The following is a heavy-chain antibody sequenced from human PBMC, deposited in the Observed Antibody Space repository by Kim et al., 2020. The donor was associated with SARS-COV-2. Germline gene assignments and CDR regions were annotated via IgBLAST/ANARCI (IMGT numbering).Heavy chain of an antibody. CDR3: AKDLIVSSSGWPLNSPENGSGMDV. Sequence: GGSLRLSCAASGFTFSSYGMHWVRQAPGKGLEWVAVISYDGSNKYYADSVKGRFTISRDNSKNTLYLQMNSLRAEDTAVYYCAKDLIVSSSGWPLNSPENGSGMDVWGQGTTVTVSS. J-gene: IGHJ6*02. CDR1: GFTFSSYG. V-gene: IGHV3-30*18. CDR2: ISYDGSNK. D-gene: IGHD6-19*01.